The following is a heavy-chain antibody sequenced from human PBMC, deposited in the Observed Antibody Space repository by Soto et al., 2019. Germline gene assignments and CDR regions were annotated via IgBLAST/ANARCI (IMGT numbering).Heavy chain of an antibody. J-gene: IGHJ5*02. D-gene: IGHD3-10*01. CDR2: IKSKTDGGTT. V-gene: IGHV3-15*07. CDR3: TTDPPITMVRGGLRLNNWFDP. Sequence: GGSLRLSCAASGFTFSNAWMNWVRQAPGKGLEWVGRIKSKTDGGTTDYAAPVKGRFTISRDDSKNTLYLQMNSLKTEDTAVYYCTTDPPITMVRGGLRLNNWFDPWGQGTLVTVSS. CDR1: GFTFSNAW.